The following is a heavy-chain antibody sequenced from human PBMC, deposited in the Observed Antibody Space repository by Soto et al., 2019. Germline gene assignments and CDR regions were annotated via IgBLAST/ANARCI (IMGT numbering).Heavy chain of an antibody. V-gene: IGHV2-5*02. D-gene: IGHD2-2*01. Sequence: QITLKESGPTLVKPTQTLTLTCTLSGFSLSTSGVGVGWIRQPPGKALEWLALIYWDDDKRYSPSLKSRLTITKDTSKNQVDLTMTNMDPVDTATYYCTHRPSWAVETLFDPWGQGTLVTVSS. CDR1: GFSLSTSGVG. CDR3: THRPSWAVETLFDP. J-gene: IGHJ5*02. CDR2: IYWDDDK.